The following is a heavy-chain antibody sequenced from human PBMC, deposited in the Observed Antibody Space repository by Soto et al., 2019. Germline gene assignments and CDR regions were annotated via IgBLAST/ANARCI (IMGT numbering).Heavy chain of an antibody. CDR3: ASYDYGGNNFDY. CDR1: FGSISSGDYY. CDR2: IYYSGST. V-gene: IGHV4-30-4*01. Sequence: SETLSLTCTVSFGSISSGDYYWSWIRQPPGKGLEWIGYIYYSGSTYDNPCLKSRVTISVDTSKNQFSLKLSSVTAADKAVYYCASYDYGGNNFDYCGQGTLVTVSS. J-gene: IGHJ4*02. D-gene: IGHD4-17*01.